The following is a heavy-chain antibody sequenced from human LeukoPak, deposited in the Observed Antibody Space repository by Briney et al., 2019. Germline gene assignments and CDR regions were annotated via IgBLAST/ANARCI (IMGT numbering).Heavy chain of an antibody. CDR2: IKKDGSEK. V-gene: IGHV3-7*05. Sequence: PGGSVRLSCAASGFTFSRNWVSWLSQAPGKGLEWVANIKKDGSEKHYADSVMGRFTISGDNSKNSLYLEMNNLRAEDTALYYCARIGVYGDSFDIWGQGIMVTVSS. CDR3: ARIGVYGDSFDI. D-gene: IGHD2-8*01. CDR1: GFTFSRNW. J-gene: IGHJ3*02.